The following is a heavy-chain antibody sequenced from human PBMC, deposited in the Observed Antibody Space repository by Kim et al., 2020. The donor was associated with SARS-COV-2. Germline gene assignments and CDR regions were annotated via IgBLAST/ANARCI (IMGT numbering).Heavy chain of an antibody. D-gene: IGHD5-12*01. CDR2: ISYDGSNK. Sequence: GGSLRLSCAASGFTFSSYAMHWVRQAPGKGLEWVAVISYDGSNKYYADSVKGRFTISRDNSKNTLYLQMNSLRAEDTAVYYCARDLLRDRPINMDVWGKGTTVTVSS. V-gene: IGHV3-30-3*01. CDR3: ARDLLRDRPINMDV. J-gene: IGHJ6*03. CDR1: GFTFSSYA.